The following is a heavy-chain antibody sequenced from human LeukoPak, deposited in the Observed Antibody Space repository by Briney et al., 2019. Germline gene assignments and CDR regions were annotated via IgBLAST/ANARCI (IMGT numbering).Heavy chain of an antibody. Sequence: PSGTLSLTCAVSGGSISSNWWSWVRQPPGKGLEWIGEIYHSGSTNYNPSLKSRVTISVDKSKNQFSLKLSSVTAADTAVYYCARVAHDYGDYWGQGTLVTVSS. CDR1: GGSISSNW. CDR3: ARVAHDYGDY. CDR2: IYHSGST. J-gene: IGHJ4*02. V-gene: IGHV4-4*02.